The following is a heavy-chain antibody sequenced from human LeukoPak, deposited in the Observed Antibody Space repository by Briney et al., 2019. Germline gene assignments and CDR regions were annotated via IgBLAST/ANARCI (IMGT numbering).Heavy chain of an antibody. CDR2: VSSSGSTI. V-gene: IGHV3-48*03. J-gene: IGHJ4*02. D-gene: IGHD3-10*01. CDR1: GFTFSSYE. Sequence: TGGSLRLSCAASGFTFSSYEMNWVRQAPGKGLEWVSYVSSSGSTIYYADSVKGRFTISRDNAKNSLYLQMNSLRAEDTAVYYCARVKYGSGSDDYWGQGTLVTVSS. CDR3: ARVKYGSGSDDY.